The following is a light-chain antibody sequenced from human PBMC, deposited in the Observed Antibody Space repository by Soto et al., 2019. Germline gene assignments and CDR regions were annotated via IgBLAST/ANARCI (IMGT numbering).Light chain of an antibody. V-gene: IGKV3-20*01. CDR1: HYVSSGY. Sequence: EVVLTQSPGTLSLSPGERATLSCRASHYVSSGYLAWHQQKPGQAPKLLIYTTFRRATGIPDRFSGSGSGTDFTLTISRLEPEDFAVYYCQQYGNSLTFGGGTKVDIK. CDR3: QQYGNSLT. J-gene: IGKJ4*01. CDR2: TTF.